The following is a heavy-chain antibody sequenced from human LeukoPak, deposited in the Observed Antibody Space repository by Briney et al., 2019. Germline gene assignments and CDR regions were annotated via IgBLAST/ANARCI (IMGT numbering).Heavy chain of an antibody. V-gene: IGHV3-48*03. J-gene: IGHJ4*02. Sequence: GGSLRLSCAASGFTFSSYEMNWVRQAPGKGLEWVSYISSSGSTIYYADSVKGRFTISRDNSKNTLYLQMNSLRAEDTAVYYCARYEASPAFDYWGQGTLVTVSS. CDR2: ISSSGSTI. D-gene: IGHD3-3*01. CDR1: GFTFSSYE. CDR3: ARYEASPAFDY.